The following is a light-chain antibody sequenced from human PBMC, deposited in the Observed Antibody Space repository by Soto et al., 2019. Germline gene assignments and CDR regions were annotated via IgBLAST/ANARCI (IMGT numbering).Light chain of an antibody. V-gene: IGKV1-39*01. CDR1: QSISSY. J-gene: IGKJ1*01. CDR3: QQSYSAPWT. Sequence: DIQMTQSPSSLSASVGDRVTITCRASQSISSYLNWYEQKPMKAPKLLIHDASSLQSGVPSRFSGSGSGTDFTLTISSLQPEDFAVYYCQQSYSAPWTFGQGTKVDIK. CDR2: DAS.